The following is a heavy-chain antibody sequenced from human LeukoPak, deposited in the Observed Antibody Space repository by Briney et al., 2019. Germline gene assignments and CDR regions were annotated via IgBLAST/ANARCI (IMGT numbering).Heavy chain of an antibody. CDR1: GGSISSYY. J-gene: IGHJ6*02. CDR2: TYYSGST. CDR3: ARGGSGYDSFYYYGMDV. D-gene: IGHD5-12*01. V-gene: IGHV4-59*01. Sequence: SGTLSLTCTVSGGSISSYYWSWIRQPPGKGLEWIGYTYYSGSTNYNPSLKSRVTISVDTSKNQFSLKLSSVTAADTAVYYCARGGSGYDSFYYYGMDVWGQGTTVTVSS.